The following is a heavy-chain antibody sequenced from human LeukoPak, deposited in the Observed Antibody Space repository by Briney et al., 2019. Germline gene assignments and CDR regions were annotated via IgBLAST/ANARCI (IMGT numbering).Heavy chain of an antibody. CDR3: ARSSIAAAGMGY. CDR1: GFTFSSYE. Sequence: GGSLRLSCAASGFTFSSYEMNWVRQAPGKGLEWVSYISSSGSTIYYADSVKGRFTISRDNAKNSLYLQMNSLRAEDTAVYYCARSSIAAAGMGYRGQGTLVTVSS. J-gene: IGHJ4*02. CDR2: ISSSGSTI. V-gene: IGHV3-48*03. D-gene: IGHD6-13*01.